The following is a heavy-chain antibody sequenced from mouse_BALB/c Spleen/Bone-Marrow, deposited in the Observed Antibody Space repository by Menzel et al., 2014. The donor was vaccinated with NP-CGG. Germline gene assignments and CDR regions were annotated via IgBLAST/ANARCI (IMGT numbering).Heavy chain of an antibody. CDR2: VNPDSSTI. CDR1: GFDFSRYW. J-gene: IGHJ3*01. V-gene: IGHV4-1*02. CDR3: SRLYYYGNFAY. Sequence: EVMLVESGGGLVQPGGSLKLSCAASGFDFSRYWMSWVRQAPGKGLEWIGEVNPDSSTINYTPSLKDKFITSRDNAKNTLYLQMSKVRSEDTALYYCSRLYYYGNFAYWGQGTLVTVSA. D-gene: IGHD1-1*01.